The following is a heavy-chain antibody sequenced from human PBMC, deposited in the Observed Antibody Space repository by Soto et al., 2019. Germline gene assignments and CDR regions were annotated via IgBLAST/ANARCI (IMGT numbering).Heavy chain of an antibody. D-gene: IGHD1-1*01. CDR3: ARDLAWKRGKVGRYYYGMDV. Sequence: QVLLVESGGGLVKPGGSLRLSCAASGFIFSDYYMSWVRQTPGKGLEWVSYISTRSTYTNYADSVKGRFTISRDNAKNSLYLQMDSLRVEDTAVYYCARDLAWKRGKVGRYYYGMDVWGQGTTVTVSS. CDR1: GFIFSDYY. V-gene: IGHV3-11*06. CDR2: ISTRSTYT. J-gene: IGHJ6*02.